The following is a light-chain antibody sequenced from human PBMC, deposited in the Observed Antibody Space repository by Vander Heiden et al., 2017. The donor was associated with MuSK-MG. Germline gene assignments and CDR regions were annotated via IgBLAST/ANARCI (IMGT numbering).Light chain of an antibody. CDR1: QSVSSSY. Sequence: EIVLTQSPGTLSLSPGERATLSCRASQSVSSSYLAWYQQKPGQAPRLLIYGASSRATGIPDRFSGSASGTDFTLTISILDPEDFTVYYCQRYGTSPYTFGQGTRLEIK. V-gene: IGKV3-20*01. CDR2: GAS. CDR3: QRYGTSPYT. J-gene: IGKJ2*01.